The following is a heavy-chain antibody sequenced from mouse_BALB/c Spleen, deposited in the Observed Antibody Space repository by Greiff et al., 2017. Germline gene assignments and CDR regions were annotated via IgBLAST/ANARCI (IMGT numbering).Heavy chain of an antibody. CDR3: ARSRDGNPYWYAMDY. V-gene: IGHV5-17*02. CDR1: GFTFSSFG. Sequence: EVQLVESGGGLVQPGGSRKLSCAASGFTFSSFGMHWVRQAPEKGLEWVAYISSGSSTIYYADTVKGRFTISRDNPKNTLFLQMTSLRSEDTAMYYCARSRDGNPYWYAMDYWGQGTSVTVSS. CDR2: ISSGSSTI. D-gene: IGHD1-1*01. J-gene: IGHJ4*01.